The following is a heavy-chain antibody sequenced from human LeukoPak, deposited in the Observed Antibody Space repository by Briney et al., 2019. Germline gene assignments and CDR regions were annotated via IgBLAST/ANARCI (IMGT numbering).Heavy chain of an antibody. CDR2: IKQDGSEK. Sequence: GGSLRLSCAASGFTFSSYWMSWVRQAPGKGLEWVANIKQDGSEKYYVDSVKGRFTISRDNAKNSLYLQMNSLRAEDTAVYYCARTLDQPHYDFWSGYTYYYYYYMDVWGKGTTVTVSS. CDR1: GFTFSSYW. V-gene: IGHV3-7*01. D-gene: IGHD3-3*01. CDR3: ARTLDQPHYDFWSGYTYYYYYYMDV. J-gene: IGHJ6*03.